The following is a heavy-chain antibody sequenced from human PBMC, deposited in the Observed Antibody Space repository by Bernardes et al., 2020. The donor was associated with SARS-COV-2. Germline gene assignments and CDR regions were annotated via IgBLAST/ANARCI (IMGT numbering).Heavy chain of an antibody. Sequence: GGSLRLSCAASGFTFSSYAMQWVRQAPGKGLEWVSVIWNDGSNKYYADSVKGRFTISRDNSKNTLHLQMNSLRAEDTAIYYCARTTSTSRYYYYGMDVWGQGTTVTVSS. CDR1: GFTFSSYA. CDR3: ARTTSTSRYYYYGMDV. CDR2: IWNDGSNK. J-gene: IGHJ6*02. V-gene: IGHV3-33*01. D-gene: IGHD2-2*01.